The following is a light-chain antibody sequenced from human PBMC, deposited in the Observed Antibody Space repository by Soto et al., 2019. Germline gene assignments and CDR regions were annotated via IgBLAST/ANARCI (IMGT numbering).Light chain of an antibody. CDR3: CSYAGSSSHVV. V-gene: IGLV2-23*01. CDR2: EGS. CDR1: SSDVGSYNL. J-gene: IGLJ2*01. Sequence: QSALTQPASVSGSPGQSFTISCTGTSSDVGSYNLVSWYQQHPGKAPKLMIYEGSKRPSGVSNRFSGSKSGNTASLTISGLQAEDEADYYCCSYAGSSSHVVFGGGTQLTVL.